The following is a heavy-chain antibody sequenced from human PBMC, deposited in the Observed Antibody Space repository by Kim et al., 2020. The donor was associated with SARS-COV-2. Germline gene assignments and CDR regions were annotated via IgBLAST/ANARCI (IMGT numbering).Heavy chain of an antibody. J-gene: IGHJ3*02. CDR1: GYTFTDYY. CDR2: INPNSGDT. V-gene: IGHV1-2*04. CDR3: ARDGKNDAFDI. Sequence: ASVKVSCKASGYTFTDYYMHWVRQAPRQGLEWMGWINPNSGDTNYAQKFQGWVTMTRDTSISTAYMELSRPRYDDTAVYYCARDGKNDAFDIWGQGTMVT.